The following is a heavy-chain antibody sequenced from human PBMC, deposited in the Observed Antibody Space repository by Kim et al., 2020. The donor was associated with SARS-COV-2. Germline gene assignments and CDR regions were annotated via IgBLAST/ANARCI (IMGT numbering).Heavy chain of an antibody. CDR1: GFTFSYYA. Sequence: GGSLRLSCATSGFTFSYYAMNWVRQAPGKGLEWVSGIGGGSGSTYYADSVKGRFTISRDNSKNTLYLQMNSLRAEDTAVYYCAKRAKDVLTGYLYYFDYWGQGTLVTVSS. CDR2: IGGGSGST. D-gene: IGHD3-9*01. CDR3: AKRAKDVLTGYLYYFDY. V-gene: IGHV3-23*01. J-gene: IGHJ4*02.